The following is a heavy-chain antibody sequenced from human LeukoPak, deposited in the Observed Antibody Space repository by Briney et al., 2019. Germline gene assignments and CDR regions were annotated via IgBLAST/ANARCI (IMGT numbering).Heavy chain of an antibody. Sequence: SEALSPHLPVPGCSISRSSYYWGRIRQPPGKGPGWVGSIYYSGSTYYNPSLKSRVTISVDTSKNQFSLKLSSVTAADTAVYYCARDLPCGSSGCSDYWGQGTLVTVSS. CDR2: IYYSGST. J-gene: IGHJ4*02. CDR3: ARDLPCGSSGCSDY. CDR1: GCSISRSSYY. V-gene: IGHV4-39*07. D-gene: IGHD6-19*01.